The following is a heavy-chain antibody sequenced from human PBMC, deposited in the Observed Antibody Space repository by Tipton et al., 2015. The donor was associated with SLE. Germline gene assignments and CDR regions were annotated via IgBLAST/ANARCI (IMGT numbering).Heavy chain of an antibody. CDR3: ARDDLWLGNYYYGMDV. CDR1: RYSISSGYY. CDR2: IHHSGST. Sequence: GLVKPSETLSLTCAVYRYSISSGYYWGWIRQPPGKGLEWIGSIHHSGSTHYNPSLKSRVTISVDTSKNQFSLKLSSVTAADTAVYYCARDDLWLGNYYYGMDVWGQGTTVTVSS. D-gene: IGHD3-10*01. V-gene: IGHV4-38-2*02. J-gene: IGHJ6*02.